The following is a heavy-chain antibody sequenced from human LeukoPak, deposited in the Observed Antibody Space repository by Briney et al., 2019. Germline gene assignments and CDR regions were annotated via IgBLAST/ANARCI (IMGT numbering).Heavy chain of an antibody. V-gene: IGHV3-66*01. CDR3: ARGVYEEDVNY. J-gene: IGHJ4*02. CDR1: GFTVSSNY. Sequence: PGGSLRLSCAASGFTVSSNYMSWVRQAPGKGLEWVSVLYSGGSTYYADSVKGRFTISRDNSKNTLYLQMNSLRAEDTAVYYCARGVYEEDVNYWGQGTLVTVSS. CDR2: LYSGGST. D-gene: IGHD6-13*01.